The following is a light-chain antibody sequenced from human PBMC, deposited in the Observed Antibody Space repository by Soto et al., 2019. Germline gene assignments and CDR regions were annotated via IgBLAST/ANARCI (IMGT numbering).Light chain of an antibody. CDR1: QAIRED. J-gene: IGKJ2*01. CDR3: LQDYTFPYT. Sequence: AIQMTQSPSSLSASAGDRVTITCRASQAIREDLSWYQQKPGKAPTVLISAASTLESGVPIRFSGSGSGIDFTLTISSLQPEDVATYYCLQDYTFPYTFGQGTKLEIK. V-gene: IGKV1-6*01. CDR2: AAS.